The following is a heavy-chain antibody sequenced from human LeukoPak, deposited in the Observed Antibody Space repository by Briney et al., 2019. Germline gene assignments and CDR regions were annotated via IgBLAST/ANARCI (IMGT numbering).Heavy chain of an antibody. CDR1: GFTFSSYA. V-gene: IGHV3-30-3*02. CDR3: AKYGPQDSGSSHFDY. CDR2: ISSDGRNK. D-gene: IGHD1-26*01. Sequence: PGRSLRLSCAASGFTFSSYAMHWVRQAPGKGLEWVAVISSDGRNKYYADSVKGRFTTSRDNSKNTLFLQMNSLRAEDTAIYYCAKYGPQDSGSSHFDYWGQGALVTVSS. J-gene: IGHJ4*02.